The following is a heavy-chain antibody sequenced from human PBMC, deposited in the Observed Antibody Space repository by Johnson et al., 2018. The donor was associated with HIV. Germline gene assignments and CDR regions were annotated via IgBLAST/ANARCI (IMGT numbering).Heavy chain of an antibody. V-gene: IGHV3-15*01. CDR1: GLTFSNAW. J-gene: IGHJ3*02. CDR2: IKSKIDVGTT. D-gene: IGHD6-13*01. CDR3: ARSPYSSGWYNGFQWAFDI. Sequence: VQVLESGGGLVKPGGSLRLSCAASGLTFSNAWMSWVRQAPGKGLEWVGRIKSKIDVGTTEYGAPVKGRFTISRDDSQNTLYLQMNSLRAEDTAVYYCARSPYSSGWYNGFQWAFDIWGQGTMVTVSS.